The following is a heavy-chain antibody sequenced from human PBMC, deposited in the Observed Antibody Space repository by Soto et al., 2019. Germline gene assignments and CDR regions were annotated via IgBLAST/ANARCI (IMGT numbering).Heavy chain of an antibody. CDR1: GYTFTSYG. Sequence: ASVKVSCKASGYTFTSYGISWVRQAPGQGLERMGWISAYNGNTNYAQKLQGRVTMTTDTSTSTAYMELRSLRSDDTAVYYCARRAIVVVPAASRDYYYYMDVWGKGTTVTVSS. V-gene: IGHV1-18*01. CDR3: ARRAIVVVPAASRDYYYYMDV. CDR2: ISAYNGNT. J-gene: IGHJ6*03. D-gene: IGHD2-2*01.